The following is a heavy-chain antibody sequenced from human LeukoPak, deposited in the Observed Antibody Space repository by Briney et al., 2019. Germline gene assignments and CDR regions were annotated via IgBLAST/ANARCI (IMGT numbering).Heavy chain of an antibody. CDR3: ARHAGVSYLRYSSSWYLGY. CDR2: IYYTGST. V-gene: IGHV4-39*01. D-gene: IGHD6-13*01. J-gene: IGHJ4*02. CDR1: GGSISSSSYH. Sequence: SETLSLTCTVSGGSISSSSYHWGWIRQPPGKGLEYIGSIYYTGSTYYSPSLKSRVTISVDTSKNQFSLKLSSVTAADTAVYYCARHAGVSYLRYSSSWYLGYWGQGTLVTVSS.